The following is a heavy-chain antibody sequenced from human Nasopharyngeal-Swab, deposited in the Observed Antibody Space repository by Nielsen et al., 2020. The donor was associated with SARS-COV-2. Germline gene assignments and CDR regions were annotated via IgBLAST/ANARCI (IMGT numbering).Heavy chain of an antibody. CDR2: ISYDGTNK. V-gene: IGHV3-30*18. Sequence: GESLKISCAASGFTFSSYGMHWVRQAPGKGLEWVAVISYDGTNKYYADSVKGRFTISRDNSKNTLYLQMNSLRAEDTAVYYCAKTPDYGDYYWFDPWGQGTLVTVSS. D-gene: IGHD4-17*01. CDR3: AKTPDYGDYYWFDP. J-gene: IGHJ5*02. CDR1: GFTFSSYG.